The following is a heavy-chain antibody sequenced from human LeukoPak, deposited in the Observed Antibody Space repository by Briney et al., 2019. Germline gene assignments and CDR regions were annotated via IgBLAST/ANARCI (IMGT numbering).Heavy chain of an antibody. CDR3: AKDIGSGWFYGMDV. J-gene: IGHJ6*02. CDR1: GFTFDDYA. V-gene: IGHV3-9*01. D-gene: IGHD6-19*01. CDR2: ISWNSGSI. Sequence: PGRSLRLSCAASGFTFDDYAMHWVRQAPGKGLEWVSGISWNSGSIGYADSVKGRFTISRDNAKSSLYLQMNSLRAEDTALYYCAKDIGSGWFYGMDVWGQGTTVTVSS.